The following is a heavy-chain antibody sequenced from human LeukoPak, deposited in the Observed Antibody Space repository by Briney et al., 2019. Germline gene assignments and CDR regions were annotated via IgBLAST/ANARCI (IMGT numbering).Heavy chain of an antibody. D-gene: IGHD6-19*01. CDR3: ARTRYSSGWFFDY. V-gene: IGHV4-59*01. J-gene: IGHJ4*02. Sequence: SETLSLTCTVSGGSISSSYWSWIRQPPGKGLEWVGYISYSGSTSYNPSLRSRVTNSVDTSKDQFSLRLSSVTAADTAVYYCARTRYSSGWFFDYWGQGTLVTVSS. CDR1: GGSISSSY. CDR2: ISYSGST.